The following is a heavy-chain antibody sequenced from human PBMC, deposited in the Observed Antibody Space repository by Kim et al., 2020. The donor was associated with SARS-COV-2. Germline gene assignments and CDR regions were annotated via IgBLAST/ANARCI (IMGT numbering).Heavy chain of an antibody. CDR3: ARMGWVSTMVRGVIITPAIYYYYGMDV. Sequence: GGSLRLSCAASRFTFSSYEMNWVRQAPGKGLEWVSYISSSGSTIYYADSVKGRFTISRDNAKNSLYLQMNSLRAEDTAVYYCARMGWVSTMVRGVIITPAIYYYYGMDVWGQGTTVTVSS. CDR2: ISSSGSTI. D-gene: IGHD3-10*01. V-gene: IGHV3-48*03. J-gene: IGHJ6*02. CDR1: RFTFSSYE.